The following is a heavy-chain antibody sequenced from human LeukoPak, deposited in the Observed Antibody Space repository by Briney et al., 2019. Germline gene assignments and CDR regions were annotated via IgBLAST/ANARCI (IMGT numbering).Heavy chain of an antibody. V-gene: IGHV3-11*01. CDR2: ISDSGSTI. J-gene: IGHJ4*02. Sequence: GGSLRLSCAASGFTVSSNYMSWVRQAPGKGLEWVSYISDSGSTIYPADSVKGRFTISRDNAKNSLYLQMNSLRAEDTAVYYCVRASSRTYDFDYWGQGTLVTVSS. CDR3: VRASSRTYDFDY. CDR1: GFTVSSNY. D-gene: IGHD3/OR15-3a*01.